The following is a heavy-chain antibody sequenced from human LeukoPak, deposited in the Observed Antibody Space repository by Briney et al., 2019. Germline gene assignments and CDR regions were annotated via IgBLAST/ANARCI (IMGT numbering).Heavy chain of an antibody. D-gene: IGHD1-26*01. CDR1: GFTFTKFW. J-gene: IGHJ4*02. CDR3: ARDSGSYYGY. CDR2: IQEDGKKE. V-gene: IGHV3-7*01. Sequence: GGSLRLSCEASGFTFTKFWMSWVRQAPGKGLEWVANIQEDGKKENYVDSVRGRFTISRDNAKNSLYLQMNSLRAEDTAVYYCARDSGSYYGYWGQGTLVTVSS.